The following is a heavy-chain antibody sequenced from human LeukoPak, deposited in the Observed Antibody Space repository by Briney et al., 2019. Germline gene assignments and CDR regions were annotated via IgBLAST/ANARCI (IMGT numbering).Heavy chain of an antibody. Sequence: SETLSLTCAVYGGSFSGYYWSWIRQPPGKGLEWVGEINHSGSTNYNPSLKSRVTISVDTSKNQFSLKLSSVTAADTAVYYCARGGWYSISWGQGTLVTVSS. J-gene: IGHJ5*02. CDR2: INHSGST. CDR3: ARGGWYSIS. V-gene: IGHV4-34*01. CDR1: GGSFSGYY. D-gene: IGHD6-19*01.